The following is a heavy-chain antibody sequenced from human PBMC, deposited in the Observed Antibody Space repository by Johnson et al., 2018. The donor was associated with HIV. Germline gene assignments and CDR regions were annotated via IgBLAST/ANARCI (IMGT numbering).Heavy chain of an antibody. V-gene: IGHV3-30*03. D-gene: IGHD1-14*01. Sequence: QVQLVESGGGLVQPGGSLRLSCAASGFTFSSYAMSWVRQAPGKGLEWVAVISYDGSNKYYADSVKGRFTIFRDNAKNSLYLQMNSLRVEDTALYYCAIDRNRGRAFEIWGQGTMVTVSS. J-gene: IGHJ3*02. CDR2: ISYDGSNK. CDR1: GFTFSSYA. CDR3: AIDRNRGRAFEI.